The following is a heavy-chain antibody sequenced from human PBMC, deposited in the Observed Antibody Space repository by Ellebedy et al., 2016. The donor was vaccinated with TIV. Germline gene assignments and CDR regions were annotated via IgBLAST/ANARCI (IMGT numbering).Heavy chain of an antibody. D-gene: IGHD2-21*02. V-gene: IGHV3-33*01. CDR3: ARNRHVDRGDCLDY. J-gene: IGHJ4*02. Sequence: GESLKISCAASGFTFSSYGMHWVRQAPGKGLEWVAFIWYDGGNKYYADSAKGRFTISRDNSKNTLYLQMNNLGAEDTAVFYCARNRHVDRGDCLDYWGQGTLVTVSS. CDR1: GFTFSSYG. CDR2: IWYDGGNK.